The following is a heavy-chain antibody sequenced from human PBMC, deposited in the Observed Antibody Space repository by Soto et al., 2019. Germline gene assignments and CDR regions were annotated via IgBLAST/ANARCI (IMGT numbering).Heavy chain of an antibody. V-gene: IGHV3-21*01. Sequence: EVELVESGGGLVKPGGSLRLSCAASGFTFSSYSMNLVRQAPGKGLEWVSSITSSSSYIYYADSVKGRFTISRDNAKNTLYLRINSLRAEDTGVYYCASRHYGMDVWGQGTTVTVSS. CDR1: GFTFSSYS. CDR3: ASRHYGMDV. J-gene: IGHJ6*02. CDR2: ITSSSSYI.